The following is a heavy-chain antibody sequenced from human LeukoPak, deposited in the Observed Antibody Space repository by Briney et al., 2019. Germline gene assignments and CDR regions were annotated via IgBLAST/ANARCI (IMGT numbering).Heavy chain of an antibody. V-gene: IGHV4-31*03. D-gene: IGHD3-10*01. J-gene: IGHJ5*02. Sequence: SETLSLTCTVPGGSISSGGYYWSWIRQHPGKGLEWIGYIYYSGSTYYNPSLKSRVTISVDTSKNQFSLKLSSVTAADTAVYYCARDRGPAWRGSGSYNLWGQGTLVTVSS. CDR2: IYYSGST. CDR3: ARDRGPAWRGSGSYNL. CDR1: GGSISSGGYY.